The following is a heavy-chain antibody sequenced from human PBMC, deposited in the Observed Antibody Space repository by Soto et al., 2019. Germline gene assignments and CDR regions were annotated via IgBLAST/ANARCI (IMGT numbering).Heavy chain of an antibody. V-gene: IGHV2-5*01. J-gene: IGHJ4*02. CDR2: IYWNDDN. D-gene: IGHD2-21*01. CDR1: GFSLRTSGVG. Sequence: SGPTLVNPTQTLTLTCSFYGFSLRTSGVGVGWIRQPPGKALEWLALIYWNDDNRYRPYLRSRLTITKDISKNQVDLTLNIVDPVDRAKYYCAHKQPHISQPRVYFDYWGQGALVTVSS. CDR3: AHKQPHISQPRVYFDY.